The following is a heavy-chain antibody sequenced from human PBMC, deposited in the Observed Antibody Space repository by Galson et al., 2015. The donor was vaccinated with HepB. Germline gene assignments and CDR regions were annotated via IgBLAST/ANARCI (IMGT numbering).Heavy chain of an antibody. D-gene: IGHD4-23*01. Sequence: SVKVSCKASGGTFSSYAISWVRQAPGQGLEWMGGIIPIFGTANYAQKFQGRVTITADESTSTAYMELSSLRSEDTAVYYCATQQQSTTVAPFDYWGQGTLVTVSS. CDR3: ATQQQSTTVAPFDY. V-gene: IGHV1-69*13. CDR1: GGTFSSYA. J-gene: IGHJ4*02. CDR2: IIPIFGTA.